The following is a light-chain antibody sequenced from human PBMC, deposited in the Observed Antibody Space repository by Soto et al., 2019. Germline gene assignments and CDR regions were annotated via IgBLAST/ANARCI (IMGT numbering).Light chain of an antibody. Sequence: DVPMTQSPATLSASVGDRVPITCRASQSISSWLAWYQQKPGKAPKLLIYKASSLESGVPSRFSGSGSGTEFTLTISSLQPEDFASYYCQQYNSYSTFGQGAKVDI. CDR2: KAS. CDR3: QQYNSYST. V-gene: IGKV1-5*03. CDR1: QSISSW. J-gene: IGKJ1*01.